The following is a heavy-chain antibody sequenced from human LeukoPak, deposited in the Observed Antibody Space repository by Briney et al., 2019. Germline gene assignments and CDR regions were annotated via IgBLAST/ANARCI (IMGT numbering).Heavy chain of an antibody. J-gene: IGHJ4*02. Sequence: GASVKVSCKASGGTFSSYSISWVRQAPGQGLEWMGWINTNTGNPTYAQGFTGRFVFSLDTSVSTAYLQISSLQAEDTAVYYCARSNNGGDYLGVGFDYWGQGTLVTVSS. D-gene: IGHD2-21*01. CDR1: GGTFSSYS. CDR3: ARSNNGGDYLGVGFDY. CDR2: INTNTGNP. V-gene: IGHV7-4-1*02.